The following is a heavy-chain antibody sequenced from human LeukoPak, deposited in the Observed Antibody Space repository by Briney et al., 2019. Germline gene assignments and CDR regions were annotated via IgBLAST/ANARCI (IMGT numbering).Heavy chain of an antibody. CDR3: AKLGISDGIDY. CDR1: GFTFSSHA. V-gene: IGHV3-23*01. CDR2: ITGSGGST. D-gene: IGHD1-14*01. J-gene: IGHJ4*02. Sequence: GGSLRLSCAASGFTFSSHAMTWVRQAPGKGLEWGSSITGSGGSTFYAASVKGRFTISRDNSKNTPYLQMNSLRAEDTAVYYCAKLGISDGIDYWGQGTLVTVSS.